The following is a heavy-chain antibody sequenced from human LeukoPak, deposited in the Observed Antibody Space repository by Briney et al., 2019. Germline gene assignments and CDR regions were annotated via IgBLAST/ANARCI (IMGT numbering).Heavy chain of an antibody. CDR3: ARVPRRGERFDP. CDR1: GYTFTSYD. D-gene: IGHD3-10*01. J-gene: IGHJ5*02. V-gene: IGHV1-8*01. CDR2: MNPISGDT. Sequence: ASVKVSCKASGYTFTSYDVNWVRQATGQGLEWMGWMNPISGDTGYALKFQGRVTMSRNTFISTAYMELGSLRSEDTVVYYCARVPRRGERFDPWGQGTLVTVSS.